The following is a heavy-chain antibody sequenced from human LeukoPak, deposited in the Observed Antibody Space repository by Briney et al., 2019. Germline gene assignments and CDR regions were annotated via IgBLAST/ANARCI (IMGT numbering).Heavy chain of an antibody. CDR3: ARDLRWSHYWYFDL. V-gene: IGHV3-33*01. Sequence: GGSLRLSCAASGFTFSRYGMHWVRQAPGKGLEWVAVIWYDGTNKYYADSVKGRFTISRDNSKNTLYLQMNSLRAEDTAVYYCARDLRWSHYWYFDLWGRGTLVTVSS. J-gene: IGHJ2*01. CDR2: IWYDGTNK. CDR1: GFTFSRYG. D-gene: IGHD2-15*01.